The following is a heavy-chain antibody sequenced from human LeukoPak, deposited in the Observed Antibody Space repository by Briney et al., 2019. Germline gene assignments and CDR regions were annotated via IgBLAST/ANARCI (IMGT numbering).Heavy chain of an antibody. CDR1: GYSISSGYY. CDR2: FYHSGSR. Sequence: SGTLSLTCSVSGYSISSGYYWAWIRVPPGKGLEGFGSFYHSGSRYYNPSLRSRVAISVDTSKNQFSLKVNSMTAADTAVYYCARPTSSNYAGFFFDFWSQGTLVTVSS. V-gene: IGHV4-38-2*02. D-gene: IGHD4-11*01. J-gene: IGHJ4*02. CDR3: ARPTSSNYAGFFFDF.